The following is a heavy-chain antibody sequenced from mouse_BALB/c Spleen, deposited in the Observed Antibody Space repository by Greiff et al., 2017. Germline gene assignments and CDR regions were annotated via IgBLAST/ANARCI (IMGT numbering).Heavy chain of an antibody. D-gene: IGHD2-3*01. J-gene: IGHJ4*01. V-gene: IGHV3-2*02. CDR2: ISYSGST. CDR1: GYSITSDYA. CDR3: ARDGLLQAMDY. Sequence: EVQGVESGPGLVKPSQSLSLTCTVTGYSITSDYAWNWIRQFPGNKLEWMGYISYSGSTSYNPSLKSRISITRDTSKNQFFLQLNSVTTEDTATYYCARDGLLQAMDYWGQGTSVTVSS.